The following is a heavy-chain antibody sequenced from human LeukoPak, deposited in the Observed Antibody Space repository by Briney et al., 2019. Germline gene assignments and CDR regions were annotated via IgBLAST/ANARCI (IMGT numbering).Heavy chain of an antibody. CDR3: ARALGYDVLTGYNRGWFFDL. Sequence: PSETLSLTCTVSGVSISSGGYYWTWIRQHPAKGLEWLGYIYYTGATYYNPSVKSRLTLSVGTSENQFSLRLSSLTAADTAVYYCARALGYDVLTGYNRGWFFDLWGRGTLVTVPS. CDR1: GVSISSGGYY. V-gene: IGHV4-31*03. J-gene: IGHJ2*01. D-gene: IGHD3-9*01. CDR2: IYYTGAT.